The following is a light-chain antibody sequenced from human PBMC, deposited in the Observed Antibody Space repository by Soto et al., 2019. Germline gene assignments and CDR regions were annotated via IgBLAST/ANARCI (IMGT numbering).Light chain of an antibody. CDR2: DVS. CDR1: SDVGAYRY. Sequence: QSVLTQPASVSGSPGQSITISCTGSDVGAYRYVSWYQQHPGKAPRLMIYDVSNRPSGVSDRFSGSKSGNTASLTISGLQPEDEAYFFCSSYTGCNARVVFGGGTKVTVL. CDR3: SSYTGCNARVV. V-gene: IGLV2-14*01. J-gene: IGLJ2*01.